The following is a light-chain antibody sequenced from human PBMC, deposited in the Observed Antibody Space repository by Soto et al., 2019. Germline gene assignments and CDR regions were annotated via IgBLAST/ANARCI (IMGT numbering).Light chain of an antibody. Sequence: QSALTQPRSVSGSPGQSVTISCTVTSSDVGRYDYVSWYQQYPGEAPKLIIYDVTERPSGVPDRFSGSKSGNTASLTISGLRAEDEAAYSCCSFAGSYSYVFGSGTKV. J-gene: IGLJ1*01. CDR1: SSDVGRYDY. CDR3: CSFAGSYSYV. V-gene: IGLV2-11*01. CDR2: DVT.